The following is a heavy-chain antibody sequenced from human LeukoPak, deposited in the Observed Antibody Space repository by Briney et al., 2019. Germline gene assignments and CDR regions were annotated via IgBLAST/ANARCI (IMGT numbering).Heavy chain of an antibody. D-gene: IGHD3-3*01. CDR3: ARGCYDFWSNYQSNYWFDS. CDR2: ILHSGIT. V-gene: IGHV4-38-2*02. J-gene: IGHJ5*01. Sequence: SETLSLTCTVSVYSPCSGYYWGGIRPPPAKGLEWIGIILHSGITSHNTSLPSRVTISVDTYTNQFSLRLSSVTAADTAVYYCARGCYDFWSNYQSNYWFDSWGQGTLVTVSS. CDR1: VYSPCSGYY.